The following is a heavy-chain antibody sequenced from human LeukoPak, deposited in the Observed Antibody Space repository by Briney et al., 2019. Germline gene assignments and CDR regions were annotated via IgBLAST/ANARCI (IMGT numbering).Heavy chain of an antibody. CDR1: GYTFTSYY. CDR2: VNPNSGNT. D-gene: IGHD5-24*01. CDR3: ARTPDGYPDY. Sequence: GASVKVSCKASGYTFTSYYMHWVRQATGQGLEWMGWVNPNSGNTGYAQKFQGRVTMTRNTSISTAYMELSSLRSEDTAVYYCARTPDGYPDYWGQGTLVTVSS. V-gene: IGHV1-8*02. J-gene: IGHJ4*02.